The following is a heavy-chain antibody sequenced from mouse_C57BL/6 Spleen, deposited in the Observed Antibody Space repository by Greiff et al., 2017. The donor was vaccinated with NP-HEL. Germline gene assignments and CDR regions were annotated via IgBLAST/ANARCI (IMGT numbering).Heavy chain of an antibody. CDR1: GYSITSGYY. V-gene: IGHV3-6*01. Sequence: EVKLMESGPGLVKPSQSLSLTCSVTGYSITSGYYWNWIRQFPGNKLEWMGYISYDGSNNYNPSLKNRISITRDTSKNQFFLKLNSVTTEDTATYYCAREDFDFVFAYWGQGTLVTVSA. CDR3: AREDFDFVFAY. CDR2: ISYDGSN. D-gene: IGHD2-13*01. J-gene: IGHJ3*01.